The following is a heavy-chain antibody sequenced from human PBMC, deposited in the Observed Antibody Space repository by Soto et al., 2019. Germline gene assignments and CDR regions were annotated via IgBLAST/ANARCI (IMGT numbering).Heavy chain of an antibody. J-gene: IGHJ4*02. CDR3: ARDTGDGIFDF. CDR2: INAGYGNT. V-gene: IGHV1-3*01. Sequence: ASVKVSFKASGYTFSSYAMHWVRQAPGQRLEWMGWINAGYGNTKSSQKFQDRVTISRDTSASTAYMELTSLRSEDTAVYYCARDTGDGIFDFWGQGTLVTVSS. CDR1: GYTFSSYA. D-gene: IGHD7-27*01.